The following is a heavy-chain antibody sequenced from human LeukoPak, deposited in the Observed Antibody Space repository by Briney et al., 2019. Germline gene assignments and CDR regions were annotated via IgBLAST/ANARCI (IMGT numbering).Heavy chain of an antibody. D-gene: IGHD6-19*01. V-gene: IGHV3-20*04. CDR1: GSTFDDYG. Sequence: PGGSLRLSCEDSGSTFDDYGVSWVRQVPGKGLEWICGINWDGTNTHYADSVKGRFTISRDNAKNSLFLEMTNLRAEDTALYYCAGGDRNGWYFDYWGQGILVTVSS. CDR2: INWDGTNT. CDR3: AGGDRNGWYFDY. J-gene: IGHJ4*02.